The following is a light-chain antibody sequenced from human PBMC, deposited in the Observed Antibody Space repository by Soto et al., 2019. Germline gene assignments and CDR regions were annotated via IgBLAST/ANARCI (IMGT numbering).Light chain of an antibody. CDR1: QSVSSY. J-gene: IGKJ1*01. CDR2: DAS. V-gene: IGKV3-11*01. Sequence: ESVLKLSLVTLSLYQGERATLSCRASQSVSSYLAWYQQKPGQAPRLLIYDASNRATGIPARFSGSGSGTDFTLTISSLEPEDFAVYYCQQYETYPRTFAQGTKADI. CDR3: QQYETYPRT.